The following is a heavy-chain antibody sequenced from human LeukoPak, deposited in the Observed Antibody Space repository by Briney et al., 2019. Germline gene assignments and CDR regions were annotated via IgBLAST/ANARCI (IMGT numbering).Heavy chain of an antibody. J-gene: IGHJ6*03. CDR3: TRGSIAYYYMDV. V-gene: IGHV4-39*07. CDR1: GGSISSSSYY. CDR2: IYYSGST. Sequence: NASETLSLTCTVSGGSISSSSYYWGWIRQPPGKGLEWIGNIYYSGSTYYNPSLKSRVTISVDTSKNQFSLKLSSVTAADTAVYYCTRGSIAYYYMDVWGKGTTVTISS. D-gene: IGHD3-22*01.